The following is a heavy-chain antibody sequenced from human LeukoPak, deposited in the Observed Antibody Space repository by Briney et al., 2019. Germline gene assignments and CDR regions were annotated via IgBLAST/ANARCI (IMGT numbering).Heavy chain of an antibody. CDR1: GFTFSSYW. V-gene: IGHV3-74*01. CDR3: ARGWGGWRWLQLVLDY. J-gene: IGHJ4*02. CDR2: IDNYGSSP. Sequence: GGSLRLSCAASGFTFSSYWMHWVRQAPGKGLVWVSRIDNYGSSPSYADSVKGRFTISRDNAKNTLYLQMNSLRAEDTAVYYCARGWGGWRWLQLVLDYWGQGTLVTVSS. D-gene: IGHD5-24*01.